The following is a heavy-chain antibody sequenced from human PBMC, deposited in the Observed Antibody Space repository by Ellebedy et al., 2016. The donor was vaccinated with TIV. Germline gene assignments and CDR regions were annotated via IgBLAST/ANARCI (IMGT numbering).Heavy chain of an antibody. CDR2: IIPIFGTA. CDR1: GGTFSSYA. V-gene: IGHV1-69*13. Sequence: SVKVSXXASGGTFSSYAISWVRQAPGQGLEWMGGIIPIFGTANYAQKFQGRVTITADESTSTAYMELSSLRSEDTAVYYCARDRGLIPQFGGMDVWGQGTTVTVSS. D-gene: IGHD3-16*01. J-gene: IGHJ6*02. CDR3: ARDRGLIPQFGGMDV.